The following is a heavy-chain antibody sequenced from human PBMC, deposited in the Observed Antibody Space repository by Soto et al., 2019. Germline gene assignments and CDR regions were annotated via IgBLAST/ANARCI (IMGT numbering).Heavy chain of an antibody. CDR3: AKQYFYRSGSILDYFYSGMEV. Sequence: LPSSAVGFTFSSYGMHRVRQTQGKGLEWVAVISYDGSNKYYADSVKGRFTISRDNSKNTLYLQMNSLRAEDTAVYYCAKQYFYRSGSILDYFYSGMEVWGQGTTVPGS. CDR2: ISYDGSNK. V-gene: IGHV3-30*18. D-gene: IGHD3-10*01. CDR1: GFTFSSYG. J-gene: IGHJ6*02.